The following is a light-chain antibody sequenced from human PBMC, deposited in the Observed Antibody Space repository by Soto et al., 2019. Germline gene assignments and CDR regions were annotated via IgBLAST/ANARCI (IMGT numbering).Light chain of an antibody. CDR3: QQYGHWPPYT. CDR1: QDISTY. V-gene: IGKV1-33*01. J-gene: IGKJ2*01. CDR2: AAS. Sequence: DIQMTQSPSSLSAFVGDRVTITCQASQDISTYVNWYQQKPGKTPNLLIYAASNLETRVPSRFSGSGSGTKFTLTISRLQSEDFGIYYCQQYGHWPPYTFGQGTTLETK.